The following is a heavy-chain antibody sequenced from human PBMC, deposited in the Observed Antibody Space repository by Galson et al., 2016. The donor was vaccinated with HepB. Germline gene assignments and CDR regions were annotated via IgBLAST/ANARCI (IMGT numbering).Heavy chain of an antibody. J-gene: IGHJ5*02. V-gene: IGHV4-59*01. D-gene: IGHD3-16*01. CDR3: ERRGKIGNVAFNWFDP. Sequence: ETLSLTCTVSGGSISHYYWNWIRQPPGKGLEWIGYIFYSGSTNYNPSLKSRVTISVDTSKNEFSLKLSSVTAADTAVYYCERRGKIGNVAFNWFDPWGQGTLVTVSS. CDR2: IFYSGST. CDR1: GGSISHYY.